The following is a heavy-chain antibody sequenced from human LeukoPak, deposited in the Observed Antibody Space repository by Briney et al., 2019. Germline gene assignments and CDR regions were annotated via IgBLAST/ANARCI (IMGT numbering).Heavy chain of an antibody. CDR2: ISGSGGST. CDR3: AKVGGVATKGDY. J-gene: IGHJ4*02. D-gene: IGHD5-12*01. Sequence: GGSLRLSCAASGFTFNSYAMSWVRQAPGKGLEWVSAISGSGGSTYYADSVKGRFTISRDNSKNTLYLQMNSLRAEDTAVYYCAKVGGVATKGDYWGQGTLVTVSS. V-gene: IGHV3-23*01. CDR1: GFTFNSYA.